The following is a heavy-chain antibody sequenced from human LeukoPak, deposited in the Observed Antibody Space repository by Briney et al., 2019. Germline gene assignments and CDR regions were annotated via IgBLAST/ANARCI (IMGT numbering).Heavy chain of an antibody. V-gene: IGHV1-3*01. D-gene: IGHD3-22*01. CDR3: AREAKDYYDSSGYYYVFDY. J-gene: IGHJ4*02. CDR2: INAGNGNT. Sequence: GASVKVSCKASGYTFTSYAMHWVRQAPGQRLEWMGWINAGNGNTKYSQKLQGRVTMTTDTSTSTAYMELRSLRSDDTAVYYCAREAKDYYDSSGYYYVFDYWGQGTLVTVSS. CDR1: GYTFTSYA.